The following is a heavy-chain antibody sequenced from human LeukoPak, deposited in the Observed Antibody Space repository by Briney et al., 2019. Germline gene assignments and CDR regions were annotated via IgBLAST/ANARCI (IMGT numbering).Heavy chain of an antibody. CDR2: INHSGST. D-gene: IGHD5-24*01. Sequence: STETPSLTCAVYGGSFSGYYWSWIRQPPGKGLEWIGEINHSGSTNYNPSLKSRVTISVDTSKNQFSLKLSSVTAADTAVYYCARAGDGYNLRYYYYMDVWGKGTTVTVSS. CDR1: GGSFSGYY. CDR3: ARAGDGYNLRYYYYMDV. J-gene: IGHJ6*03. V-gene: IGHV4-34*01.